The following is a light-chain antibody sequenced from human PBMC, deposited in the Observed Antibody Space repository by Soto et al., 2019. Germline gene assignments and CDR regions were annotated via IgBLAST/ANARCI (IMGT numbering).Light chain of an antibody. CDR1: QSVSDN. V-gene: IGKV3D-15*01. CDR3: QQYNNWPRT. J-gene: IGKJ3*01. Sequence: EIVMTQSPATLSVSPGERATLSCRASQSVSDNLAWYQQKPGQAPRLLIYGASIRATGIPARFSGSGSETEFTLTISSLRSEDFAVYYCQQYNNWPRTFGPGTKVDFK. CDR2: GAS.